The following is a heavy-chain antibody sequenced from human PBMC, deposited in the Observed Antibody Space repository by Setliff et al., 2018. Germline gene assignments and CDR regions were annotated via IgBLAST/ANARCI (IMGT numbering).Heavy chain of an antibody. CDR1: GYTFTSYG. Sequence: ASVKVSCKASGYTFTSYGISWVRQAPGQGLEWMGRINPNSGGTNYAQKFQGRVTMTRDTSTSTVYLELSSLRSEDTAVYYCARGLIVLPGPSGDMGYFDYWGQGTLVTVSS. CDR2: INPNSGGT. D-gene: IGHD2-8*01. CDR3: ARGLIVLPGPSGDMGYFDY. V-gene: IGHV1-18*01. J-gene: IGHJ4*02.